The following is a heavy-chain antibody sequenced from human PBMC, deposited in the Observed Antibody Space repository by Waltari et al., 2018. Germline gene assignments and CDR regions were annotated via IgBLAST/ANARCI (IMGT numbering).Heavy chain of an antibody. J-gene: IGHJ4*02. CDR1: GGSFSGYY. V-gene: IGHV4-34*01. D-gene: IGHD2-15*01. Sequence: QVQLQQWGAGLLKPSETLSLTCAVYGGSFSGYYWSWIRQPPGKGLEWIGEINHSGSTNYNPSLKSRVTISVDTSKNQFSLKLSSVTAADTAVYYCARNRYCSGGSCYPGNYWGQGTLVTVSS. CDR3: ARNRYCSGGSCYPGNY. CDR2: INHSGST.